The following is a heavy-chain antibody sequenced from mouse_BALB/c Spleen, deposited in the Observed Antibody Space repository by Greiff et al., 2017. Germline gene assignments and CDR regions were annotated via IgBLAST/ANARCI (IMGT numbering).Heavy chain of an antibody. D-gene: IGHD2-1*01. J-gene: IGHJ1*01. CDR1: GFTFSSYG. CDR3: ARDNGNSGWRYWYFDV. CDR2: INSNGGST. V-gene: IGHV5-6-3*01. Sequence: EVQRVESGGGLVQPGGSLKLSCAASGFTFSSYGMSWVRQTPDKRLELVATINSNGGSTYYPDSVKGRFTISRDNAKNTLYLQMSSLKSEDTAMYYCARDNGNSGWRYWYFDVWGAGTTVTVSS.